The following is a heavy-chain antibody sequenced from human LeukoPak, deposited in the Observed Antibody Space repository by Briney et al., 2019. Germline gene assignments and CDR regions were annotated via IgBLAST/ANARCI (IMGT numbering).Heavy chain of an antibody. Sequence: SETLSLTCAVYGGSFSGYYGSWLRQPPGKGLEWIGEINHSGSTNYNPSLKSRVTISVDTSKNQFSLKLSSVTAADAAVYYCARLRDGRWLLEYWGQGTLVTVSS. V-gene: IGHV4-34*01. D-gene: IGHD5-12*01. CDR3: ARLRDGRWLLEY. CDR1: GGSFSGYY. J-gene: IGHJ4*02. CDR2: INHSGST.